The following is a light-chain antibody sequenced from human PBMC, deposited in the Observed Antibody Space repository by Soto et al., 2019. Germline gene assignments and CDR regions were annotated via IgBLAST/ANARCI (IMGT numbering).Light chain of an antibody. CDR3: QQANSLPYT. CDR1: QGIGIY. V-gene: IGKV1-12*01. Sequence: DIQMTQSPSSVSASVGARVTITCRASQGIGIYLAWYQQKPGKAPKLLIYAASTLQSGVPSRFRGSGSGTDFTLTISSLQPEDFATYFCQQANSLPYTFGQGTKVDIK. CDR2: AAS. J-gene: IGKJ2*01.